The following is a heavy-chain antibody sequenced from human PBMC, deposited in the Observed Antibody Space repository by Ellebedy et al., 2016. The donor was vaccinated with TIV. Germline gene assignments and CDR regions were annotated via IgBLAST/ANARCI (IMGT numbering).Heavy chain of an antibody. V-gene: IGHV3-20*04. J-gene: IGHJ5*02. Sequence: GESLKISXAASGFTFDDYGMSWVRQAPGKGLEWVSGINWNGGSTGYADSVKGRFTISRDNAKNSLYLQMNSLRAEDTALYYCARDLPSSSWYPYNWFDPWGQGTLVTVSS. CDR3: ARDLPSSSWYPYNWFDP. CDR2: INWNGGST. D-gene: IGHD6-13*01. CDR1: GFTFDDYG.